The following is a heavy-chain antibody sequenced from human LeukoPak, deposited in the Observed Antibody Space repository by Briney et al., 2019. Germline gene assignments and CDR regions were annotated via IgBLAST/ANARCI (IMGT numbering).Heavy chain of an antibody. J-gene: IGHJ6*03. CDR2: IYHSGST. CDR1: GYSISSGYY. V-gene: IGHV4-38-2*02. D-gene: IGHD5-18*01. CDR3: ARGQGVRGRELWLTGYYYYMDV. Sequence: PSETLSLTCTVSGYSISSGYYWGWIRQPPGKGLEWIGSIYHSGSTYYNPSLKSRVTISVDTSKNQFSLKLSSVTAADTAVYYCARGQGVRGRELWLTGYYYYMDVWGKGTTVTVSS.